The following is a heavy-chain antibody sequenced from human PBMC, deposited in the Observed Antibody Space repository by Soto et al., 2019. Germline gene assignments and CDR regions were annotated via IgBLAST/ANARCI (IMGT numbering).Heavy chain of an antibody. CDR3: ARARYQLLHPYYYGMDV. CDR2: IYYSGST. CDR1: GGSISSYY. D-gene: IGHD2-2*01. V-gene: IGHV4-59*01. J-gene: IGHJ6*02. Sequence: PSETLSLTCTVSGGSISSYYWSWIRQPPGKGLEWIGYIYYSGSTNYNPSLKSRVTISVDTSRNQVSLKLSSVTAADSAVYFCARARYQLLHPYYYGMDVWGQGTTVTVS.